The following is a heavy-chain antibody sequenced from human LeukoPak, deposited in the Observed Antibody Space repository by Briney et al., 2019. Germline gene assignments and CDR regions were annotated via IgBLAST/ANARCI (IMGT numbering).Heavy chain of an antibody. D-gene: IGHD6-13*01. CDR1: GFTFSSYW. V-gene: IGHV3-7*01. CDR3: ASIAAAGHFDY. J-gene: IGHJ4*02. Sequence: GGSLRLSCAASGFTFSSYWMSWVRQAPGKGLEWVANIKQDGSEKYYVDSVKGRFTISRDNAKNSLYLQMNSLGAEDTAVYYCASIAAAGHFDYWGQGTLVTVSS. CDR2: IKQDGSEK.